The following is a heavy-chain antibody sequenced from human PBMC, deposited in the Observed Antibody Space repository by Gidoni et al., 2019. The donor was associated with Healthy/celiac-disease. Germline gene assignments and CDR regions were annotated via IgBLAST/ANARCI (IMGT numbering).Heavy chain of an antibody. Sequence: QVQLVESGGGVVQPGRSLRLSCAASGFTFSSYGMHWVRQAPGKGLEWVAVISYDGSNKYYADSVKGRFTISRDNSKNTLYLQMNSLRAEDTAVYYCAKDRVQLWSTVTLGLHGMDVWGQGTTVTVSS. J-gene: IGHJ6*02. D-gene: IGHD5-18*01. CDR1: GFTFSSYG. V-gene: IGHV3-30*18. CDR3: AKDRVQLWSTVTLGLHGMDV. CDR2: ISYDGSNK.